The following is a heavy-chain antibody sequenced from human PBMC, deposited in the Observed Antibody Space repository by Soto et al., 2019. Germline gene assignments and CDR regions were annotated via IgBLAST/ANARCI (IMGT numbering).Heavy chain of an antibody. CDR3: AREGPPAAIYYCYGMDV. CDR1: GGSVSSGSYY. Sequence: QVQLQESGPGLVKPSETLSLTCTVSGGSVSSGSYYWSWIRQPPGKGLEWNGYIYYRGSTNYNPSRMSRYTESVLTSTNQFSLTLGSVAAADTAVYYCAREGPPAAIYYCYGMDVWGQGTTVTVSS. CDR2: IYYRGST. V-gene: IGHV4-61*01. D-gene: IGHD2-2*01. J-gene: IGHJ6*02.